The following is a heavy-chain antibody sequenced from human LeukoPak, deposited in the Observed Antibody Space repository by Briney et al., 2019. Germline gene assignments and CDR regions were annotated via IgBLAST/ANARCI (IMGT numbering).Heavy chain of an antibody. J-gene: IGHJ6*02. D-gene: IGHD2-2*01. CDR1: GGTFSSYA. CDR2: IIPIFGTA. Sequence: SVKVSCKASGGTFSSYAISWVRQAPGQGLEWMGGIIPIFGTANYAQKFQGRVTITADESTSTAYMELSSLRSEDTAVYYCASPGGAGTSPPTDYYGMDVWGQGTTVTVSS. V-gene: IGHV1-69*13. CDR3: ASPGGAGTSPPTDYYGMDV.